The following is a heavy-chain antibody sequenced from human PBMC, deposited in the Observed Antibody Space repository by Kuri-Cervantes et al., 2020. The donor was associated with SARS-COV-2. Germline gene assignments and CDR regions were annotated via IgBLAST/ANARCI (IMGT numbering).Heavy chain of an antibody. J-gene: IGHJ4*02. V-gene: IGHV4-31*03. CDR1: GGSISSSSYY. CDR3: GRVDIVTKAFDY. CDR2: IYHSGST. Sequence: SETLSLTCTVSGGSISSSSYYWGWIRQHPGKDLEWIGYIYHSGSTYYNPSLKSRVSMSVDTSKNQFSLKLRSVTAADTAVYYCGRVDIVTKAFDYWGQGTLVTVSS. D-gene: IGHD5-12*01.